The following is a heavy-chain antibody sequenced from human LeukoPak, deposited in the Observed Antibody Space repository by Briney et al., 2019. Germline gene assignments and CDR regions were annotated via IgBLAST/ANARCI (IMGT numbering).Heavy chain of an antibody. Sequence: ASVKVSCKASGYTFTSYDINWARQATGQGLEWMGWMNPNSGNTGYAQKFQGRVTMTRNTSRSTAYMELRSLRSEEPAVYYCARDLSCSGGSCYSFRFAPWGQGTLVTVSS. D-gene: IGHD2-15*01. CDR2: MNPNSGNT. CDR1: GYTFTSYD. V-gene: IGHV1-8*01. J-gene: IGHJ5*02. CDR3: ARDLSCSGGSCYSFRFAP.